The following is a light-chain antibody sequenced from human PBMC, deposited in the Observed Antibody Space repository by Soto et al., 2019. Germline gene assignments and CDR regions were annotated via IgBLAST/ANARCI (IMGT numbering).Light chain of an antibody. Sequence: DIQVTQSPPTLSASVGDRXXXXXXXXQTISTWMAWYQQKPGKAPKLLVYDASTLQSGVASRFSGSGSGTEFTLIISGLQPDDSATYYCQQYTNTNNPWMFGQGTKVDIK. J-gene: IGKJ1*01. CDR3: QQYTNTNNPWM. V-gene: IGKV1-5*01. CDR1: QTISTW. CDR2: DAS.